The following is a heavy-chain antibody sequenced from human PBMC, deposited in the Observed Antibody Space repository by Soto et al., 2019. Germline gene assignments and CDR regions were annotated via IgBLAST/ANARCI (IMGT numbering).Heavy chain of an antibody. CDR2: IILPFGTP. Sequence: ASVKVSCKASGGTFSNHAINWVRQAPGQGPEWMGVIILPFGTPNYAQKFQGRITMTSDTSTSTVYMELSSLGSEDTAIYYCARTINSFYYSDYWGQGTLVTVSS. V-gene: IGHV1-69*05. J-gene: IGHJ4*02. CDR3: ARTINSFYYSDY. D-gene: IGHD1-20*01. CDR1: GGTFSNHA.